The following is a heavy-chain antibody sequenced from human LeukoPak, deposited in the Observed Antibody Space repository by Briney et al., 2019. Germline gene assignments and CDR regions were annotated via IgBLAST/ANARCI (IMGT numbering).Heavy chain of an antibody. D-gene: IGHD3-22*01. CDR3: ATGFNYYDSSGLHDY. Sequence: GGSLRLSCAASGFTVSTNYMSWVRQAPGKGLEWVSVIYSAGSTYYADSVKGRFTISRDNSKDTLYLQMNSLRAEDTAVYYCATGFNYYDSSGLHDYWGQGTLVTVSS. J-gene: IGHJ4*02. V-gene: IGHV3-53*01. CDR1: GFTVSTNY. CDR2: IYSAGST.